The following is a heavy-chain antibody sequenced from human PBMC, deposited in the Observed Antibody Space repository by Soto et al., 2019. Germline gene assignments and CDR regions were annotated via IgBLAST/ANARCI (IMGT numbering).Heavy chain of an antibody. CDR1: GFTFSSYG. Sequence: GGSLRLSCAASGFTFSSYGMHWVRQAPGKGLEWVAVISYDGSNKYYADSVKGRFTISRDNSKNTLYLQMNSLRAEDTAVYYCAKDPTWYNWKTEDYYYYGMDVWGQGTTVTVSS. J-gene: IGHJ6*02. D-gene: IGHD1-20*01. CDR3: AKDPTWYNWKTEDYYYYGMDV. CDR2: ISYDGSNK. V-gene: IGHV3-30*18.